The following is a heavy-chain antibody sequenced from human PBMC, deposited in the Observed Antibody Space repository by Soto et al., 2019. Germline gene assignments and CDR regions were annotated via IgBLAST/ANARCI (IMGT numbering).Heavy chain of an antibody. CDR3: TTDISDFWSGWGHPGLDDAFDI. Sequence: GGSLRLSCAASGFTFSNAWMNWVRQAPGKGLEWVGRIKSKTDGGTTDYAAPVKGRFTISRDDSKNTLYLQMNSLKTEDTAVYYCTTDISDFWSGWGHPGLDDAFDIWGQGTMVTVSS. V-gene: IGHV3-15*07. CDR1: GFTFSNAW. J-gene: IGHJ3*02. CDR2: IKSKTDGGTT. D-gene: IGHD3-3*01.